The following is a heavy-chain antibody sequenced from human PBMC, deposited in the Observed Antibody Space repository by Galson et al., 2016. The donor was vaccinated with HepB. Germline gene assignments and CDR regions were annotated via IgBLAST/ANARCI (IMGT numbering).Heavy chain of an antibody. CDR3: AKDRVYAAVNWFDP. Sequence: SLRLSCAASGFTFSSYAMSWVRQAPGKGLEWVSGISGSGGSTYYADAVKGRFTISRDNSKNTLYLQMNSLRAEDTAVYYCAKDRVYAAVNWFDPWGQGTLVTVSS. CDR2: ISGSGGST. J-gene: IGHJ5*02. CDR1: GFTFSSYA. V-gene: IGHV3-23*01. D-gene: IGHD5/OR15-5a*01.